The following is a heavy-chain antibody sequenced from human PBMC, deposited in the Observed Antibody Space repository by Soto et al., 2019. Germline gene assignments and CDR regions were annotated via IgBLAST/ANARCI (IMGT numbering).Heavy chain of an antibody. CDR3: ARRAYESGWSHYFDY. Sequence: PVESLTTSCNSSGYSFTLANYLLGLVRQMPGKGLQSMGIIRPHDSNTRYSPSFEGQVTISADNSLSAAYLQWNSLRASDTAIYYCARRAYESGWSHYFDYWGQGTLVTVSS. J-gene: IGHJ4*02. V-gene: IGHV5-51*01. CDR1: GYSFTLANYL. CDR2: IRPHDSNT. D-gene: IGHD6-19*01.